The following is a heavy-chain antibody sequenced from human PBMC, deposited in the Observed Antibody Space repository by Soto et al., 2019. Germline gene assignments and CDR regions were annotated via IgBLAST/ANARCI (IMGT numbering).Heavy chain of an antibody. CDR2: IYYSGST. Sequence: QVQLQESGPGLVKPSQTLSLTCTVSGGSISSGGYYWSWIRQHPGKGLEWIGYIYYSGSTYYNSSLKSRVTITVDTSKNQFSLKLLSVTAADTAVYYCARASLRGSGSYYIGWFDPWGQGTLVTVSS. CDR3: ARASLRGSGSYYIGWFDP. J-gene: IGHJ5*02. CDR1: GGSISSGGYY. D-gene: IGHD3-10*01. V-gene: IGHV4-31*03.